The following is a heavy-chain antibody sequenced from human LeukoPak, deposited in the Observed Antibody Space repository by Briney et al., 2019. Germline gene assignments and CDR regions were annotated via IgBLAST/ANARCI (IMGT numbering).Heavy chain of an antibody. CDR3: AGHHPRNTVDF. V-gene: IGHV4-59*08. CDR2: ISDIGSI. Sequence: SETLSLTCTVSGGSISSYYWSWIRQPPGKGLEWIAYISDIGSINYNPSLKSRVTISLETSKNQFSLKLSSVTAADTAVYYCAGHHPRNTVDFWGQGTLVTISS. J-gene: IGHJ4*02. CDR1: GGSISSYY. D-gene: IGHD2/OR15-2a*01.